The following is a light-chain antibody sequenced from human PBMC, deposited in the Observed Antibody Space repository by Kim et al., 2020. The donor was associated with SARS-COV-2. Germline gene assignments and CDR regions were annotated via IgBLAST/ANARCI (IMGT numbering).Light chain of an antibody. V-gene: IGKV1-33*01. CDR2: DAS. J-gene: IGKJ4*01. CDR3: QQYDNLPLT. CDR1: RHLSHY. Sequence: ASIGDRVTITCQPSRHLSHYVHCSQQKPGNAPKILIFDASNLEARVPSRFSGSGSGTSFTFTISSLQPDDIATYYCQQYDNLPLTFGGGTKVDIK.